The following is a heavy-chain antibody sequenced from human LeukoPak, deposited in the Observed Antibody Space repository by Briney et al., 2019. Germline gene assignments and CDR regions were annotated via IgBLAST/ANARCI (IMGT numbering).Heavy chain of an antibody. V-gene: IGHV4-39*01. J-gene: IGHJ4*02. CDR3: ARHGRWLQFHKTYYFDY. CDR2: IYYSGST. CDR1: GGSISSSSYY. Sequence: SGTLSLTCTVSGGSISSSSYYWGWIRQPPGKGLEWIGSIYYSGSTYYNPSLKSRVTISVDTSKNQFSLKLSSVTAADTAVYYCARHGRWLQFHKTYYFDYWGQGTLVTVSS. D-gene: IGHD5-24*01.